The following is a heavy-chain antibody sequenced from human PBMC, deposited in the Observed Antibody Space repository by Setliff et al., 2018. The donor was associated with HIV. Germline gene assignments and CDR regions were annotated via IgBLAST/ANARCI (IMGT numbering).Heavy chain of an antibody. CDR2: IYHSGCT. V-gene: IGHV4-38-2*02. J-gene: IGHJ4*02. CDR3: AREVRWELPQGFDH. CDR1: AYSISSGYY. D-gene: IGHD1-26*01. Sequence: SETLSLTCAVSAYSISSGYYWGWIRQPPGKGLEWIGSIYHSGCTYYNPSLMSRVTISVDTSKNQFSLKLRSVTAADTAVYYCAREVRWELPQGFDHWGQGSQVTVSS.